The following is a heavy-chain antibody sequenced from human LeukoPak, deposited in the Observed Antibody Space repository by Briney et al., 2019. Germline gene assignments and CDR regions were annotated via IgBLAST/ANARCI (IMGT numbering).Heavy chain of an antibody. CDR2: INHSGST. V-gene: IGHV4-34*01. CDR1: GGSFSGCY. Sequence: PSETLSLTCAVYGGSFSGCYWSWIRQPPGKGLEWIGEINHSGSTNYNPSLKSRVTISVDTSKNQFSLKLSSVTAADTAVYYCARRWLHRKGFDYWGQGTLVTVSS. J-gene: IGHJ4*02. CDR3: ARRWLHRKGFDY. D-gene: IGHD5-24*01.